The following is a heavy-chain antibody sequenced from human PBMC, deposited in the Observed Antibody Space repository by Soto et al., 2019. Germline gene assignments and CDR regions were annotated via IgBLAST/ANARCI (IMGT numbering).Heavy chain of an antibody. D-gene: IGHD5-18*01. J-gene: IGHJ4*02. Sequence: EVQLLECGGGLAQPGGSLRLSCAASGFTFSFYAMTWVRQAPGKGLEWVSSLTGNGGDTYYADSVKGRFTISRDNSENTLYLQMNSLKVDETAVYYCAKDREYSYARDYWGQGTLVTVSS. CDR1: GFTFSFYA. CDR2: LTGNGGDT. CDR3: AKDREYSYARDY. V-gene: IGHV3-23*01.